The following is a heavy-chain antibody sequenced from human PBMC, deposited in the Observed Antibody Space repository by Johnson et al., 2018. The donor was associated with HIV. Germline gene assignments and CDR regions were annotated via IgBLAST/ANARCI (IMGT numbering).Heavy chain of an antibody. CDR2: IYSGGST. D-gene: IGHD4-23*01. J-gene: IGHJ3*02. CDR1: GFTVSNNY. Sequence: EVQLVESGGGVVQPGGSLRLSCAASGFTVSNNYMSWVRQAPGKGLEWVSVIYSGGSTYYTDSVKGRFTISRDNSKNTLYLQMNSLRAEDTAVYYCARDTVVTPPHDAFDIWGQGTMVTVSS. V-gene: IGHV3-66*01. CDR3: ARDTVVTPPHDAFDI.